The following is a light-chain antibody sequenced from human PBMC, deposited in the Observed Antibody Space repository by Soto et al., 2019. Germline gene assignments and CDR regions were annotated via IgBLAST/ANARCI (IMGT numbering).Light chain of an antibody. Sequence: DIQMTPSPSSLSASIGDRGTLTCRVSEGFSNYLAWFQQKPGKAPSLLIYAASTLQSGVPSRFSGSGSGTDFTLTINDLQPDDVATYYCQKYNNGGPLTFGGGTKVDIK. CDR2: AAS. V-gene: IGKV1-27*01. CDR3: QKYNNGGPLT. CDR1: EGFSNY. J-gene: IGKJ4*01.